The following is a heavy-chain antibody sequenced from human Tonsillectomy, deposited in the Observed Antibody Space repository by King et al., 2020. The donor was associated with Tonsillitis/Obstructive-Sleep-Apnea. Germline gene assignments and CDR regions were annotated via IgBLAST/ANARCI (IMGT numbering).Heavy chain of an antibody. CDR3: ARDRGLVGADAFDI. D-gene: IGHD6-6*01. J-gene: IGHJ3*02. CDR2: ISYDGSNK. CDR1: GFTFSSYA. Sequence: QVQLVESGGGVVQPGRSLKLSCAASGFTFSSYAMHWVRQAPGKGLEWVAVISYDGSNKYYADSVKGRFTISRDNSKNTLYLQMNSQRAEDTAVYYCARDRGLVGADAFDIWGQGTMVTVSS. V-gene: IGHV3-30*01.